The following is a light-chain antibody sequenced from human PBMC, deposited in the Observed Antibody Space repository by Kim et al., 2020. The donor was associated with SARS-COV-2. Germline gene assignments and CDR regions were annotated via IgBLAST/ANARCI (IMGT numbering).Light chain of an antibody. CDR1: NSDVGRYDY. J-gene: IGLJ1*01. CDR3: SSYTTSDTYG. CDR2: GVN. V-gene: IGLV2-14*01. Sequence: QSALTQPASVSGSPGQSITISCTGTNSDVGRYDYVSWHQQHPGKAPKLILYGVNMRPSGVSNRFSGFKSGNAASLTISGLQAEDEADYYCSSYTTSDTYGFGTGTKVTVL.